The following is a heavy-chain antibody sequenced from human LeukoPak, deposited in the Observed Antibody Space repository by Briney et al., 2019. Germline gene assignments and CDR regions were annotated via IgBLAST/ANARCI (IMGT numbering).Heavy chain of an antibody. Sequence: ASVKVSCKASGYTFTSYDINWVRQATGQGLEWMGWMNPNSGNTGYAQKFQGRVTITRNTSISTAYTELSSLKSEDTAVYYCARGSVAGLLNWFDPWGQGTLVTVSS. CDR2: MNPNSGNT. D-gene: IGHD6-19*01. CDR3: ARGSVAGLLNWFDP. J-gene: IGHJ5*02. V-gene: IGHV1-8*03. CDR1: GYTFTSYD.